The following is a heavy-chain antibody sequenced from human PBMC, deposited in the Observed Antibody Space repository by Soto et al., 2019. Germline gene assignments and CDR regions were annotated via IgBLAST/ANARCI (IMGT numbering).Heavy chain of an antibody. Sequence: PGESLKISCKGSGYTFTDYWIGWVRQLPGKGLEWMGIIYPGDSDTRYSPSFQGHVTITVDKSTSTAYLQWNTLKASDTAMYYCAIWAEEGGLLRWPNYYYGMDVWGQGTTVTVSS. CDR2: IYPGDSDT. V-gene: IGHV5-51*01. D-gene: IGHD4-17*01. CDR3: AIWAEEGGLLRWPNYYYGMDV. J-gene: IGHJ6*02. CDR1: GYTFTDYW.